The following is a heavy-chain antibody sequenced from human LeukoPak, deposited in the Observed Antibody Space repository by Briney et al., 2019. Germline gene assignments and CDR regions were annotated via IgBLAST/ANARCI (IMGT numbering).Heavy chain of an antibody. J-gene: IGHJ4*02. Sequence: GGSLRLSCAASGFTFSSYGMHWVRQAPGKGLEWVAVIWYDGSNKYYADSVKGRFTISRDNSKNTLYLQMNSLRAEDTAVYYCARNALAVPVYYFDYWGQGTLVTVSS. CDR2: IWYDGSNK. CDR3: ARNALAVPVYYFDY. V-gene: IGHV3-33*01. CDR1: GFTFSSYG. D-gene: IGHD6-19*01.